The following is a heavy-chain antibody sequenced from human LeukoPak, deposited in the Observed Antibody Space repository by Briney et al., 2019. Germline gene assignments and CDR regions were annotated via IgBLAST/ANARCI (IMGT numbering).Heavy chain of an antibody. CDR1: GFTFSSYW. CDR3: ARDPVPNSSGYYYGFDY. J-gene: IGHJ4*02. Sequence: PGGSLRLSCAASGFTFSSYWMNWVRQAPGKGLVWVSRIASDGSSTTYADSVKGRFSISRDNAKNTLYLQMNSLRVEDTAVYYCARDPVPNSSGYYYGFDYWGQGTLVTVSS. CDR2: IASDGSST. V-gene: IGHV3-74*01. D-gene: IGHD3-22*01.